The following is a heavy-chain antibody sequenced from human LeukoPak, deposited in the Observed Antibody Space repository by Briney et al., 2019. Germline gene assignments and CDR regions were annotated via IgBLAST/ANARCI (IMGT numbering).Heavy chain of an antibody. Sequence: GGSLRLSCAASGLTVSSNYMSWVRQAPGKGLEWVSVIYSGGSTYYADSVKGRFTISRDNSKNTLYLQMNSLRAEDTAVYYCASRKQWLVPGPLDYWGQGTLVTVSS. CDR1: GLTVSSNY. D-gene: IGHD6-19*01. J-gene: IGHJ4*02. CDR2: IYSGGST. V-gene: IGHV3-53*01. CDR3: ASRKQWLVPGPLDY.